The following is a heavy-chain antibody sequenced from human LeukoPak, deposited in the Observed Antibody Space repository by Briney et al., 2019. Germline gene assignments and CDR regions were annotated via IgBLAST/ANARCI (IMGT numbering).Heavy chain of an antibody. J-gene: IGHJ6*03. V-gene: IGHV3-30*02. Sequence: GGSLRLSCAASGFTFSSYGMHWVRQAPGKGLEWVAFIRYDGSNKYYADSVKGRFTISRDNSKNTLYLQMNSLRAEDTAVYYCAKDPPRVGATTDYYYMDVWGKGTTVTVSS. D-gene: IGHD1-26*01. CDR1: GFTFSSYG. CDR3: AKDPPRVGATTDYYYMDV. CDR2: IRYDGSNK.